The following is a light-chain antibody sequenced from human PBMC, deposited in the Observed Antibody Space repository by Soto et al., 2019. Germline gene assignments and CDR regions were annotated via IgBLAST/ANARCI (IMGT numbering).Light chain of an antibody. Sequence: QSVLTQPPSASGTPGQRVTISCSGGSSNMGTNTVSWYQQDPGTAPKDLIYVNDQQPSGVRDRFSGSNSGTSASLAISGLQPDDEDEYYCVAWDDSLNGYVFGTGTKLTVL. V-gene: IGLV1-44*01. CDR1: SSNMGTNT. CDR3: VAWDDSLNGYV. CDR2: VND. J-gene: IGLJ1*01.